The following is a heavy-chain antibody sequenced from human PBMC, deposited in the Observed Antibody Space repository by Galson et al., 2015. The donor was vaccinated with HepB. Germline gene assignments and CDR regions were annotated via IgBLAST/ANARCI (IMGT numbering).Heavy chain of an antibody. D-gene: IGHD6-13*01. Sequence: SETLSLTCTVSGDSISSGTYHWAWIRQPPGKGLEWIGNISSSGSTHYNPSLKSRVTISVDTSKNQISLKLNSVTAADTAVYYCARPLLQPVARDDAFDLWGQGTMVTVSS. CDR1: GDSISSGTYH. CDR3: ARPLLQPVARDDAFDL. J-gene: IGHJ3*01. CDR2: ISSSGST. V-gene: IGHV4-39*01.